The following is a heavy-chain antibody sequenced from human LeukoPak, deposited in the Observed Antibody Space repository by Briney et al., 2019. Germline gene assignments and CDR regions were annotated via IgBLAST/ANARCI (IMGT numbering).Heavy chain of an antibody. V-gene: IGHV4-34*08. J-gene: IGHJ6*02. CDR2: INHSGST. Sequence: PGGSLRLSCAASGFTVSSNYMSWVRQAPGKGLEWIGEINHSGSTNYNPSLKSRVTISVDTSKNQFSLKLSSVTAADTAVYYCRVTIFGPWGMDVWGQGTTVTVSS. D-gene: IGHD3-3*01. CDR1: GFTVSSNY. CDR3: RVTIFGPWGMDV.